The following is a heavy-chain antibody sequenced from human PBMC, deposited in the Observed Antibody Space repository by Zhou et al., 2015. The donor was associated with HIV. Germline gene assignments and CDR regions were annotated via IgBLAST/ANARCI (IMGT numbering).Heavy chain of an antibody. CDR1: GYIFTDFA. V-gene: IGHV7-4-1*02. Sequence: QVQMVQSGSELKKPGASVKVSCKASGYIFTDFAVTWVRQAPGQGLEWMGWINTDTGNPTYAQGFTGRLVFSLDTSVSTAYLQISSLKAEDTAVYFCARVEENIADYWGPGTLVTVSS. CDR3: ARVEENIADY. D-gene: IGHD2/OR15-2a*01. CDR2: INTDTGNP. J-gene: IGHJ4*02.